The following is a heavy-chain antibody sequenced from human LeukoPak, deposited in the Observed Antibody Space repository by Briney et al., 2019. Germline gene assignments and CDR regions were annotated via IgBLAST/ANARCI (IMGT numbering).Heavy chain of an antibody. J-gene: IGHJ5*02. CDR3: ARGQARLAWFDP. Sequence: SETLSLTCTVSGYSISSGYYWGWVRQPPGKWLEWIGSIYHSGSTYYNPSLKSRVTISVDTSKNQFSLKLRSVTAADTAVYYCARGQARLAWFDPWGQGTLVTVSS. CDR1: GYSISSGYY. V-gene: IGHV4-38-2*02. D-gene: IGHD6-19*01. CDR2: IYHSGST.